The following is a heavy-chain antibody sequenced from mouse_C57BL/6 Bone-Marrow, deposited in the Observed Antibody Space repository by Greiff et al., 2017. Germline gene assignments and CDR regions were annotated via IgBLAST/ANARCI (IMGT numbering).Heavy chain of an antibody. V-gene: IGHV1-55*01. Sequence: QVQLQQPGAELVKPGASVKMSCKASGYTFTSYWITWVKQRPGQGLEWIGDIYPGSGSTNYNEKFKSKATLTVDTSSSTAYMQLSSLTSEDSAVYDCARAGEYDYDSYYAMDYWGQGTSVTVSS. J-gene: IGHJ4*01. CDR1: GYTFTSYW. CDR2: IYPGSGST. D-gene: IGHD2-4*01. CDR3: ARAGEYDYDSYYAMDY.